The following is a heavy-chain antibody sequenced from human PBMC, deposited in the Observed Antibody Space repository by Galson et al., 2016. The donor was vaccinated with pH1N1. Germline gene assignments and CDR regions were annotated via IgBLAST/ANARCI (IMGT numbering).Heavy chain of an antibody. CDR2: IIAVFKTT. J-gene: IGHJ6*03. CDR3: ARSPFYYNSYMDV. V-gene: IGHV1-69*05. CDR1: ESIFNKYA. Sequence: SVKVSCKASESIFNKYAISWVRQAPGQGLEWMGGIIAVFKTTNYAQEFQGRVTITTDESTSIVYMELRSLRSEDTAIYYCARSPFYYNSYMDVWGKGTTVTVSS.